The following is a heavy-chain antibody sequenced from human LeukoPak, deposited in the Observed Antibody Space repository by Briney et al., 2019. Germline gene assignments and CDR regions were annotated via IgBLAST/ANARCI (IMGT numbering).Heavy chain of an antibody. CDR3: AKGQADIVEMATTFDY. Sequence: GASVKVSCKASGYTFTGYYMHWVRQAPGQGLEWMGWINPNSGGTNYAQKFQGRVTMTRDTSISTAYMELSRLRSDDTAVYYCAKGQADIVEMATTFDYWGQGTLVTVPS. D-gene: IGHD5-24*01. CDR2: INPNSGGT. CDR1: GYTFTGYY. J-gene: IGHJ4*02. V-gene: IGHV1-2*02.